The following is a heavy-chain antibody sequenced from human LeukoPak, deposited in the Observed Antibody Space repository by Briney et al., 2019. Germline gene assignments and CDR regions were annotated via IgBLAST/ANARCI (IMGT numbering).Heavy chain of an antibody. Sequence: PSETLSLTCTVSGGSISSYYWSWLRQSPGKGLEWIGYIYSTGSTYHNPFLKSRVNISLDTSKNQFSLNLTSVTAADTAFYYCARHGSRMSPFTIWGQGTVVTVSS. J-gene: IGHJ3*02. CDR1: GGSISSYY. CDR2: IYSTGST. V-gene: IGHV4-59*08. CDR3: ARHGSRMSPFTI. D-gene: IGHD2-2*03.